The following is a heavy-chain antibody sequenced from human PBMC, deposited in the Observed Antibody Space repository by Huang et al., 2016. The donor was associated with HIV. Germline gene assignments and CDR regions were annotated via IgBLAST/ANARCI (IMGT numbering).Heavy chain of an antibody. CDR2: LFYSGST. D-gene: IGHD6-6*01. CDR3: ARTFSKQLVGD. J-gene: IGHJ4*02. V-gene: IGHV4-59*01. Sequence: QVQLQESGPGLVKPSETLSLTCTVSVGSIRSYYWSWIRPPPGKGLEWIGYLFYSGSTNYNPALKMRVTISVDTSKNQVSLKLSSVTDADTAVYYWARTFSKQLVGDWGQGTLVTVSS. CDR1: VGSIRSYY.